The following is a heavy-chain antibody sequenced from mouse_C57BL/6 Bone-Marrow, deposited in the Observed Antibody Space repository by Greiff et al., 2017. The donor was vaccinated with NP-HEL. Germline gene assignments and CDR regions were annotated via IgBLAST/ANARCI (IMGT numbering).Heavy chain of an antibody. D-gene: IGHD1-1*01. CDR3: TTTPFITTVVATDY. CDR1: GFNIKDAY. J-gene: IGHJ2*01. Sequence: VQLQQSGAELVRPGASVKLSCTASGFNIKDAYMHWVKQRPEQGLEWIGWIDPENGDTEYASKFQGKATITADTSSNTAYLQLSSLTSEDTAVYYCTTTPFITTVVATDYWGQGTTLTVSS. CDR2: IDPENGDT. V-gene: IGHV14-4*01.